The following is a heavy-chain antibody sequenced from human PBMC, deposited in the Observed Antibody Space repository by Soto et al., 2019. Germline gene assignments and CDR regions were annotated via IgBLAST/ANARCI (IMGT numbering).Heavy chain of an antibody. CDR3: TRDPPYCDSAFDF. V-gene: IGHV3-74*01. Sequence: EVQLVESGGGLVQPGGSLRLSCAASGFTISSYWMHWVRQVPGKGLVWVSRINGDGSSTSYADSVKGRFIISRDNAKNTLYMQMNSLRDEDTAVYYCTRDPPYCDSAFDFWGQGTMVNVSS. CDR1: GFTISSYW. J-gene: IGHJ4*02. D-gene: IGHD4-17*01. CDR2: INGDGSST.